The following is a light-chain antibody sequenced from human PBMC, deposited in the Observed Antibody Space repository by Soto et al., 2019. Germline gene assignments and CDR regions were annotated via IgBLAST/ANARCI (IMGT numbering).Light chain of an antibody. CDR2: GAS. CDR3: QHFDDWPIT. CDR1: QSVSSN. Sequence: EIVMTQSPATLSVSPGERATLSCRASQSVSSNLAWYQQKPGQAPRLLIYGASTRATGIPARFSGSGSGTEITLNISRLQSEDFAVYYCQHFDDWPITFGGGTRVEIK. J-gene: IGKJ4*01. V-gene: IGKV3-15*01.